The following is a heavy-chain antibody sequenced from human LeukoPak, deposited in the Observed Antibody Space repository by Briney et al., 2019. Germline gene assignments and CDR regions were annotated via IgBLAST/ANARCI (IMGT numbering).Heavy chain of an antibody. Sequence: GGSLRLSCAASGFTVSSNYMSWVRQAPGKGLEWVSVIYSGGSTYYADSVKGRFTISRDNSKNTLYLQMNSLRAEDTAVYYCARGVGDGYNYGNDAFDIWGQGTMVTVSS. CDR1: GFTVSSNY. V-gene: IGHV3-66*01. CDR3: ARGVGDGYNYGNDAFDI. CDR2: IYSGGST. J-gene: IGHJ3*02. D-gene: IGHD5-24*01.